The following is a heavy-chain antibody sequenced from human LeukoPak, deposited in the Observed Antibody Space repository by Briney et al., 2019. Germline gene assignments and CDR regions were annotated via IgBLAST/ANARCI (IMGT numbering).Heavy chain of an antibody. CDR3: ATPSTPIVGAKEDAFDI. J-gene: IGHJ3*02. D-gene: IGHD1-26*01. CDR1: GGSFSGYY. CDR2: INHSGST. Sequence: PSETLSLTCAVYGGSFSGYYWSWIRQPPGKGLEWIGEINHSGSTNYNPSLKSRVTISVDTSKNQFSLKLSSVTAADTAVYYCATPSTPIVGAKEDAFDIWGQGTMVTVSS. V-gene: IGHV4-34*01.